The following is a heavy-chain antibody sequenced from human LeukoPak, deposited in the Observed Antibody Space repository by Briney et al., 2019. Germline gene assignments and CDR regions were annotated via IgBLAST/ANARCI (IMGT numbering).Heavy chain of an antibody. CDR1: GFTFSSYS. Sequence: GGSLRLSCAASGFTFSSYSMNWVRQAPGKGLEWVSSISSSSSYIYYADSVKGRFTVSRDNSENSLDLQMNSLRAEDTGVYYCARVRNYFGSGTSPLGYWGQGTLVIVSS. V-gene: IGHV3-21*01. J-gene: IGHJ4*02. D-gene: IGHD3-10*01. CDR2: ISSSSSYI. CDR3: ARVRNYFGSGTSPLGY.